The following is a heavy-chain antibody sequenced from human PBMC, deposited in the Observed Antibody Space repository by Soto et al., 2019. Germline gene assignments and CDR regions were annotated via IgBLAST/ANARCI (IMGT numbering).Heavy chain of an antibody. Sequence: GGSLRLSCAASGFTFSSYAMSWVRQAPGKGLEWVSAISVSVGITYYADSVKGRFTISRDNSKNTLYLQMNSLRAEDTAVYYCAKVGLRYNSDSRYCDYWGQGTLVIVSA. CDR1: GFTFSSYA. CDR2: ISVSVGIT. V-gene: IGHV3-23*01. J-gene: IGHJ4*02. D-gene: IGHD3-22*01. CDR3: AKVGLRYNSDSRYCDY.